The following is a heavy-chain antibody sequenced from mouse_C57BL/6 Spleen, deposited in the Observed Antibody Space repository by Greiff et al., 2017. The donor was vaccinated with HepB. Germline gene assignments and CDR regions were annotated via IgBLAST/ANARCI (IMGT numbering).Heavy chain of an antibody. J-gene: IGHJ4*01. D-gene: IGHD2-3*01. CDR3: ARYGYYIYYAMDY. V-gene: IGHV1-53*01. CDR2: INPSNGGT. CDR1: GYTFTSYW. Sequence: QVQLQQPGPELVKPGASVKLSCKASGYTFTSYWMHWVKQRPGQGLEWIGNINPSNGGTNYNEKFKSKATLTVDKSSSTAYMQLSSLTSEDSAVYYCARYGYYIYYAMDYWGQGTSVTVSS.